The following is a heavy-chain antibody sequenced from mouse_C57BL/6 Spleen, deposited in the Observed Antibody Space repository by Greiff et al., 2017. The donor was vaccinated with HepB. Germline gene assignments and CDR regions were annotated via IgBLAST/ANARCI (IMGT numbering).Heavy chain of an antibody. V-gene: IGHV1-9*01. Sequence: VQGVESGAELMKPGASVKLSCKATGYTFTGYWIEWVKQRPGHGLEWIGEILPGSGSTNYNEKFKGKATFTADTSSKTAYMQISSLTTEDSAIYYCARELRRDAMDYWGQGTSVTVSS. CDR1: GYTFTGYW. D-gene: IGHD2-12*01. J-gene: IGHJ4*01. CDR2: ILPGSGST. CDR3: ARELRRDAMDY.